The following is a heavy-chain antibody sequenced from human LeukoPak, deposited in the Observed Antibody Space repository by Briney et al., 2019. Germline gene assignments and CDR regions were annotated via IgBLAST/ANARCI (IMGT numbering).Heavy chain of an antibody. CDR2: ISSSGSTI. V-gene: IGHV3-11*01. CDR3: AKVGRDSSGWYSGPFDY. Sequence: KPGGSLRLSCAASGFTFSDYYMSWIRQAPGKGLEWVSYISSSGSTIYYADSVKGRFTISRDNAKNSLYLQMNSLRAEDTAVYYCAKVGRDSSGWYSGPFDYWGQGTLVTVSS. CDR1: GFTFSDYY. J-gene: IGHJ4*02. D-gene: IGHD6-19*01.